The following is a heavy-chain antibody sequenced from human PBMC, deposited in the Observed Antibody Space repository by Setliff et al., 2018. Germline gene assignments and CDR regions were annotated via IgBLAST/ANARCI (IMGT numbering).Heavy chain of an antibody. J-gene: IGHJ4*02. Sequence: ASVKVSCKASGYTFTDYYMHWVRQAPGQGLEWMGWINPNSGGTNYAQKFQGWVTMTRDTSIRTAYMELSRLRSDDTAVYYCARCASSGYHDFDYWGQGTLVTVSS. CDR3: ARCASSGYHDFDY. CDR2: INPNSGGT. D-gene: IGHD3-22*01. CDR1: GYTFTDYY. V-gene: IGHV1-2*04.